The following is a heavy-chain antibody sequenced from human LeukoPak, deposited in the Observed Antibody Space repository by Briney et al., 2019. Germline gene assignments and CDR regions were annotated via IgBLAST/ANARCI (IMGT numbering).Heavy chain of an antibody. Sequence: GGSLRLFCAASGFTFSSYAMSWVRQAPGKGLEWVSAISGSGGSTYYADSVKGRFTISRDNSKNTLYLQMNSLRAEDTAVYYCAKGRGVIHSILYYWGQGTLVTVSS. CDR1: GFTFSSYA. CDR2: ISGSGGST. D-gene: IGHD3-10*01. CDR3: AKGRGVIHSILYY. J-gene: IGHJ4*02. V-gene: IGHV3-23*01.